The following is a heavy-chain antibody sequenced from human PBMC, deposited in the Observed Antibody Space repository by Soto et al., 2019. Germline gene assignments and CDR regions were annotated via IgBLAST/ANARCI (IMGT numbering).Heavy chain of an antibody. CDR1: GFTFSSYE. D-gene: IGHD3-22*01. CDR2: ISSSGSTI. Sequence: GGSLRLSCAASGFTFSSYEMNWVRQAPGKGLEWVSYISSSGSTIYYADSVKGRFTISRDNAKNSLYLQMNSLRAEDTAVYYCARAQYYYDSSGYYYVFDYWGQGTMVTVSS. V-gene: IGHV3-48*03. J-gene: IGHJ4*02. CDR3: ARAQYYYDSSGYYYVFDY.